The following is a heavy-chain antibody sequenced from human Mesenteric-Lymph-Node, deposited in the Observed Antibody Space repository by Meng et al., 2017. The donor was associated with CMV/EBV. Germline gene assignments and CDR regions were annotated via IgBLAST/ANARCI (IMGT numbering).Heavy chain of an antibody. V-gene: IGHV3-21*01. CDR2: ISSSSSDI. CDR1: GFTFSRYW. D-gene: IGHD2-2*01. Sequence: GGSLRLSCAASGFTFSRYWMSWVRQAPGKGLEWVSSISSSSSDIYYADSVKGRFTISRDNAKNSLFLQMNSLRAEDTAVYYCARVLSSTSYYGMDVWGQGTTVTVSS. CDR3: ARVLSSTSYYGMDV. J-gene: IGHJ6*02.